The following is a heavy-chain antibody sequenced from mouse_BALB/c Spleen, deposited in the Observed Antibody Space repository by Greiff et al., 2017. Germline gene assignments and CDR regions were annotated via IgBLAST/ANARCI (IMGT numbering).Heavy chain of an antibody. V-gene: IGHV5-4*02. D-gene: IGHD2-10*02. Sequence: EVKLMESGGGLVKPGGSLKLSCAASGFTFSDYYMYWVRQTPEKRLEWVATISDGGSYTYYPDSVKGRFTISRDNAKNNLYLQMSSLKSEDTAMYYCARDRYGNYDYAMDYWGQGTSVTVSS. J-gene: IGHJ4*01. CDR3: ARDRYGNYDYAMDY. CDR2: ISDGGSYT. CDR1: GFTFSDYY.